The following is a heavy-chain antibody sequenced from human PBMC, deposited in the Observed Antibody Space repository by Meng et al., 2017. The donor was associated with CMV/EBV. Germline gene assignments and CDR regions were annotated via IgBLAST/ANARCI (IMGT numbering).Heavy chain of an antibody. CDR1: GFTFSNYA. CDR3: ARDLCGDSSCSPFGY. CDR2: TSYDGSTK. Sequence: GESLKISCAASGFTFSNYAIHWVRRAPGKGLEWVAVTSYDGSTKHYADSVKGRFTISRDNSKNTVFLQINSLGPEDTAVYYCARDLCGDSSCSPFGYWGQGALVTVSS. V-gene: IGHV3-30-3*01. D-gene: IGHD2-15*01. J-gene: IGHJ4*02.